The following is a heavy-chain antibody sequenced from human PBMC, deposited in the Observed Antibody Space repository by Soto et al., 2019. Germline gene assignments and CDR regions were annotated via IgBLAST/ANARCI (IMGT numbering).Heavy chain of an antibody. CDR3: AKDPVIVPAQYYFDY. D-gene: IGHD2-2*01. Sequence: GGSLRLSCAASGFTFRSYAMSWVRQAPGKGLEWVSGISGSGGDTYYADSVKGRFTISRNNSKNTLYLQMKSLRAEDTAVYYCAKDPVIVPAQYYFDYWGQGTLVTVSS. J-gene: IGHJ4*02. CDR1: GFTFRSYA. CDR2: ISGSGGDT. V-gene: IGHV3-23*01.